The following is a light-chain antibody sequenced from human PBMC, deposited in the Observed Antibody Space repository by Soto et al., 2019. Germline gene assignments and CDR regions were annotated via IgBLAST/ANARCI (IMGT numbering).Light chain of an antibody. CDR2: DAS. CDR1: QSVSSW. Sequence: DIQMTQSPSTLSASVGDRVTITCRASQSVSSWLAWYRQRPGKAPKLLIYDASSLESGVPSRFSGSGSGTEFTLTISSLQPDDFATYYCHQYNSYSPTFGQGTKLGIK. V-gene: IGKV1-5*01. J-gene: IGKJ2*01. CDR3: HQYNSYSPT.